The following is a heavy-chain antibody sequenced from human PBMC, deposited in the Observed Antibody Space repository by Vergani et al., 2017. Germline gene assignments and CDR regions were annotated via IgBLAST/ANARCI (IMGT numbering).Heavy chain of an antibody. CDR2: IWYDGSNK. D-gene: IGHD3-22*01. CDR3: AREMQYYDSSGPPPFDY. Sequence: QVQLVESGGGVVQPGRSLRLSCAASGFTFSSYGMHWVRQAPGKGLEWVAVIWYDGSNKYYADSVKGRFTISRDNSKNTLYLQMNSLRAEDTAVYYCAREMQYYDSSGPPPFDYWGQGTLVTVSS. CDR1: GFTFSSYG. J-gene: IGHJ4*02. V-gene: IGHV3-33*01.